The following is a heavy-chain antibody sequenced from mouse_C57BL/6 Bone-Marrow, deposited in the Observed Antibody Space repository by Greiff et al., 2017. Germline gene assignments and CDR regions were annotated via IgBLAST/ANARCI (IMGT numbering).Heavy chain of an antibody. J-gene: IGHJ4*01. CDR2: IHPNSGST. D-gene: IGHD2-3*01. CDR3: ARSYYDGYYDYAMDY. CDR1: GYTFTSYW. Sequence: VQLQQPGAELVKPGASVKLSCKASGYTFTSYWMHWVKQRPGQGLEWIGMIHPNSGSTNYNEKFKSKATLTVDKSSSTAYMQLSSLTSEDSAVYYCARSYYDGYYDYAMDYWGQGTSVTVSS. V-gene: IGHV1-64*01.